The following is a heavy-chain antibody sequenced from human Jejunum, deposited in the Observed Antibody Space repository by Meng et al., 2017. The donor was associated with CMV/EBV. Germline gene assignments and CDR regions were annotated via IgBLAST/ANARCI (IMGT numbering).Heavy chain of an antibody. D-gene: IGHD2-15*01. V-gene: IGHV3-33*01. Sequence: SGFTFRTYGMHWVGQARGKGLEWVEIIWYGGINEFYVDSVKGRFAISRDNSQNTVFLQMNSLRAEDTAVYYCARGDSQFLSAFDIWGQGTMVTVSS. CDR2: IWYGGINE. CDR3: ARGDSQFLSAFDI. CDR1: GFTFRTYG. J-gene: IGHJ3*02.